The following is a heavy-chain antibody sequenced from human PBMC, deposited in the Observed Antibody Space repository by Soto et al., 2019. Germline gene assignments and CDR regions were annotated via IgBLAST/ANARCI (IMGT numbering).Heavy chain of an antibody. V-gene: IGHV3-74*01. CDR3: ARMGGSGSDYYYGMDG. D-gene: IGHD3-10*01. Sequence: GGSLRLSCAASGFTFSDYWMNWVRQVPGKGLVWVSRMNSDGSSTTFADSVKGRFTISRDNAKNTLYLEMNSLRAEDTAVYFCARMGGSGSDYYYGMDGWGQGTTVTVSS. J-gene: IGHJ6*02. CDR2: MNSDGSST. CDR1: GFTFSDYW.